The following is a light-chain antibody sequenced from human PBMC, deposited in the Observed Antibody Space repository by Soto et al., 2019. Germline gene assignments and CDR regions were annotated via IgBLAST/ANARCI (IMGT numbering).Light chain of an antibody. CDR2: GAS. J-gene: IGKJ1*01. V-gene: IGKV3-15*01. Sequence: EIVMTQYPNTLSVSPGETVTLPSRASQSVRTNLAWYQHKPGQSPRLLIYGASNRATGFPARFSGSGSGTEFTLTISSLQSEDFAVYYCQQYNDNWPTFGQGTKVDI. CDR3: QQYNDNWPT. CDR1: QSVRTN.